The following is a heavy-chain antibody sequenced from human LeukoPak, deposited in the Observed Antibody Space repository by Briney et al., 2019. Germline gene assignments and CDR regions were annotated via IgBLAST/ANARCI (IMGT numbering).Heavy chain of an antibody. CDR2: ISGSGDTT. J-gene: IGHJ3*02. D-gene: IGHD6-19*01. Sequence: AGSLRLSCAASGFSSINYAMNWVRQPPGKGLEWVSVISGSGDTTYVGDSVKGRFTVSRDNSKNTVYLQMNSLRAEDRAVYYCAKDMTQGGGSSGWFGDSFDIWGRGTLVTVAS. CDR1: GFSSINYA. V-gene: IGHV3-23*01. CDR3: AKDMTQGGGSSGWFGDSFDI.